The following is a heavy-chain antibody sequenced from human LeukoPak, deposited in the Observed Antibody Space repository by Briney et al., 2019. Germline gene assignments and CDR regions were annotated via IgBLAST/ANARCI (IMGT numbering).Heavy chain of an antibody. J-gene: IGHJ4*02. D-gene: IGHD2-15*01. V-gene: IGHV3-48*04. CDR2: ISSSSSTI. Sequence: GALRLSCAASGFTFSSYSMNWVRQAPGKGLEWVSYISSSSSTIYYANSVKGRFTISRDNAKNSLYLQMNSLRAEDTAVYYCARDLGYCSGGSCFAPYYFDYWGQGTLVTVSS. CDR3: ARDLGYCSGGSCFAPYYFDY. CDR1: GFTFSSYS.